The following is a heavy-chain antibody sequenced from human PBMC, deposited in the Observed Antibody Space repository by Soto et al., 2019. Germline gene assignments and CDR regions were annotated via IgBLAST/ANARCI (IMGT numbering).Heavy chain of an antibody. V-gene: IGHV1-46*01. CDR2: INPSGGST. CDR3: ARAVGIAATGTGGWFDP. D-gene: IGHD6-13*01. CDR1: GYTFSSYY. Sequence: GASVKVSCKASGYTFSSYYMHWVRQAPGQGLEWMAIINPSGGSTSYAQKFQGRVTMTRDTSTSTVYMELSSLRSEDTAVYYCARAVGIAATGTGGWFDPWGQGTLVTVSS. J-gene: IGHJ5*02.